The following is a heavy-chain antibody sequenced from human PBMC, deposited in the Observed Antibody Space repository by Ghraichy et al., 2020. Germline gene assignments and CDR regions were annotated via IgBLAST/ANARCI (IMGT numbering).Heavy chain of an antibody. Sequence: GGSLRLSCKISGYTFTSFGINWVRQAPGQGLDWMGWINTNTGNPMYAQGFTGRFVFSLDTSVSTAYLQITNLKAEDTAVYYCASDNRIGGKDLDYWGQGTLVIVSS. CDR3: ASDNRIGGKDLDY. CDR1: GYTFTSFG. V-gene: IGHV7-4-1*02. CDR2: INTNTGNP. J-gene: IGHJ4*02. D-gene: IGHD3-16*01.